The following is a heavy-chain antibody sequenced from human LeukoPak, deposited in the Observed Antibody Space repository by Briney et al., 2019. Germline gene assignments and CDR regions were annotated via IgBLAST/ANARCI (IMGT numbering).Heavy chain of an antibody. J-gene: IGHJ5*02. CDR1: GYTFTSYD. D-gene: IGHD3-16*02. V-gene: IGHV1-8*03. CDR2: MSPNSGDT. Sequence: RASVKVSCKASGYTFTSYDINWVRQATGQGLEWMGWMSPNSGDTGYAQKFQGRVTITRNTSISTAYMELSSLRSEDTAVYYCAREFNDYVWGSYPYGWFDPWGQGTLVTVSS. CDR3: AREFNDYVWGSYPYGWFDP.